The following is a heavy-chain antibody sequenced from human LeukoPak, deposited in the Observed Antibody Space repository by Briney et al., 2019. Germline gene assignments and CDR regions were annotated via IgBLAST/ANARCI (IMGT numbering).Heavy chain of an antibody. CDR3: ARDGGRHYAFDI. CDR2: INWYGGSI. Sequence: GGSLRLSCAASGFTFDDYGMSWVRQAPGKGLEWISGINWYGGSIGYADSVRGRFTISRDNAKNSLYLQMNSLRAEDTALYYCARDGGRHYAFDIWGQGTMVTVSS. V-gene: IGHV3-20*04. CDR1: GFTFDDYG. D-gene: IGHD3-16*01. J-gene: IGHJ3*02.